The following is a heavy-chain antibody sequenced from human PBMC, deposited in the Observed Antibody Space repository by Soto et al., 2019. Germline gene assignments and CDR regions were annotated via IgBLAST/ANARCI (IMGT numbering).Heavy chain of an antibody. CDR1: GFTFSSYA. J-gene: IGHJ4*02. V-gene: IGHV3-30*04. D-gene: IGHD3-16*02. CDR2: NSYDGSNK. Sequence: PGESLKISCAASGFTFSSYAMHWVRQAPGKGLEWVAFNSYDGSNKYYADSVKGRFTISRDSSEKTLYLQMNSLRPEDTAVYYCAKALGELSPESSDYWGQGTLVTVSS. CDR3: AKALGELSPESSDY.